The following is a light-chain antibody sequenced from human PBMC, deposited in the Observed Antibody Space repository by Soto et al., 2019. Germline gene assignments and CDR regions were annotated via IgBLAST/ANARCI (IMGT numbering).Light chain of an antibody. Sequence: QSVLTQPASVSGSPGQSITISCTGTSSDVGSYNLVSWYQQHPGKAPKLMIYGGSKRPSGVSNRFSGSKSGNTASLTISGLQAEDEADYYCCSYAGSPYVFGTGTKVTV. J-gene: IGLJ1*01. CDR3: CSYAGSPYV. CDR1: SSDVGSYNL. V-gene: IGLV2-23*01. CDR2: GGS.